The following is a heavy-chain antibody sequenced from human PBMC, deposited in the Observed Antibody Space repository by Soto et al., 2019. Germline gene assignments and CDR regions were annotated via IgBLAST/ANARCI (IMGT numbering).Heavy chain of an antibody. CDR1: GYSFIDYW. CDR2: IYPGDSDT. V-gene: IGHV5-51*01. D-gene: IGHD3-22*01. CDR3: ARRIPYYYDSSGYPKAYYYYYGMDV. Sequence: PGESLKISCKGFGYSFIDYWIGWVRQVPGKGLEWMGVIYPGDSDTRYSPSFQGQVTISADKSISTAYLQWSSLKASDTAMYYCARRIPYYYDSSGYPKAYYYYYGMDVWGQGTTVTVSS. J-gene: IGHJ6*02.